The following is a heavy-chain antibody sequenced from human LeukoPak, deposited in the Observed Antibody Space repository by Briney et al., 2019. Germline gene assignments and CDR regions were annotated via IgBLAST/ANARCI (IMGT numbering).Heavy chain of an antibody. D-gene: IGHD3-9*01. CDR1: GFTFSSYG. CDR2: ISGSGGST. V-gene: IGHV3-23*01. Sequence: GGSLRLSCAASGFTFSSYGMSWVRQAPGKGLEWVSAISGSGGSTYYADSVKGRFSISRDNSKNTLYLQMNSLRAEDTAVYYCAKDPYEITIFDDYYFDYWGQGTLVTVSS. CDR3: AKDPYEITIFDDYYFDY. J-gene: IGHJ4*02.